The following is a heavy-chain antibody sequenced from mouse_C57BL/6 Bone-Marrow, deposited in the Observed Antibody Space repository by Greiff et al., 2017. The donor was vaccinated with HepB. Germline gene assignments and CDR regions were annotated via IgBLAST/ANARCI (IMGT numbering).Heavy chain of an antibody. V-gene: IGHV1-63*01. CDR3: ARRGRDAMDY. CDR1: GYTFTNYW. D-gene: IGHD6-1*01. J-gene: IGHJ4*01. CDR2: IYPGGGYT. Sequence: QVQLQQSGAELVRPGTSVKMSCKASGYTFTNYWIGWAKQRPGHGLEWIGDIYPGGGYTNYNEKFKGKATLTADKSSSTACMQFSSLTSEDSAIYYCARRGRDAMDYWGQGTSVTVSS.